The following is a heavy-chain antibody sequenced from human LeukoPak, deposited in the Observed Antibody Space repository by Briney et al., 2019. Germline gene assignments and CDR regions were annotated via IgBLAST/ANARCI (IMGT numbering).Heavy chain of an antibody. Sequence: GAPVKVSCKASRGTLSSYAISWVRQAPGQGLERIGGIIPLLGTANYAQKFQGRVTITADESTSTAYVELSSLRSEDTAVYYCARDLGPENWFDPWGQGTLVTVSS. CDR1: RGTLSSYA. J-gene: IGHJ5*02. CDR2: IIPLLGTA. CDR3: ARDLGPENWFDP. V-gene: IGHV1-69*13.